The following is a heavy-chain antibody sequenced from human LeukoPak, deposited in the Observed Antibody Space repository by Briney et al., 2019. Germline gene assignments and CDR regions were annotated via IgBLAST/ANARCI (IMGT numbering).Heavy chain of an antibody. CDR3: AGDLAAAGISYYGMDV. CDR2: ISAYNGNT. CDR1: GYTFTSYG. V-gene: IGHV1-18*01. J-gene: IGHJ6*02. Sequence: GASVKVSCKASGYTFTSYGISWVRQAPGQGLEWMGWISAYNGNTNYAQKLQGRVTMTTDTSTSTAYMELRSLRSDDTAVYYCAGDLAAAGISYYGMDVWGQGTTVTVSS. D-gene: IGHD6-13*01.